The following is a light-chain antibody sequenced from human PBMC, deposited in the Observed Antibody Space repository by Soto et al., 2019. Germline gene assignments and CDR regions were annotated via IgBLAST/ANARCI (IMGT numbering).Light chain of an antibody. CDR2: GRS. V-gene: IGKV3-20*01. Sequence: EIVLTQSPGPLSLSPGNSAALSCRASQSVTGDKVAWYQQRPGQAPRLLVYGRSTRATDNPARFRGSGSGTDYTLTINRLEPEDFALYYCQQYGNSPFTFGQGTKLEI. CDR1: QSVTGDK. J-gene: IGKJ2*01. CDR3: QQYGNSPFT.